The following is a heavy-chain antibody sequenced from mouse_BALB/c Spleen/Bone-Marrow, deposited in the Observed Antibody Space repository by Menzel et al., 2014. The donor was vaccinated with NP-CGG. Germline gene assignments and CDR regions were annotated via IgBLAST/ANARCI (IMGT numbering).Heavy chain of an antibody. CDR2: IYPGNSDT. Sequence: LVESGTVLARPGAAVKMSCKASGYTFSNYWMHWVKQRPGQGLEWIGTIYPGNSDTTYNQKFKGKATLTAVTSTSTAYMELSSLTNEDSAVYYCTTLARNKFDYWGQGTTLTVSS. J-gene: IGHJ2*01. V-gene: IGHV1-5*01. CDR3: TTLARNKFDY. D-gene: IGHD3-1*01. CDR1: GYTFSNYW.